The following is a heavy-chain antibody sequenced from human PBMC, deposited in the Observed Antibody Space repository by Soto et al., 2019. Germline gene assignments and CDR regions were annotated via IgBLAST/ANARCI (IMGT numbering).Heavy chain of an antibody. J-gene: IGHJ5*02. D-gene: IGHD2-15*01. V-gene: IGHV4-31*03. CDR1: GGSISSGGYY. CDR3: VSVVAATLNFDP. CDR2: IYYSGST. Sequence: QVQLQESGPGLVKPSQTLSLTCTVSGGSISSGGYYWSWIRQHPGKGLEWIGYIYYSGSTYYNPSLKCRVTISVDTSKNQFSLKLSSVTAADTAVYYCVSVVAATLNFDPWGQGTLVTVSS.